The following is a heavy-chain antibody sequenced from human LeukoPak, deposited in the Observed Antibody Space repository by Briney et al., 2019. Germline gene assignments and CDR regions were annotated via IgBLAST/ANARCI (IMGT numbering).Heavy chain of an antibody. V-gene: IGHV4-59*01. CDR2: IYYSGST. D-gene: IGHD4-17*01. J-gene: IGHJ3*02. Sequence: SETLSLTCTVSGGSISSYYWSWIRQPPGKGLEWIGYIYYSGSTNYNPSLKSRVTISVDMSKNQFSLKLSSVTAVDTAVYYCARVVTTPASAFDIWGQGTMVTVSS. CDR1: GGSISSYY. CDR3: ARVVTTPASAFDI.